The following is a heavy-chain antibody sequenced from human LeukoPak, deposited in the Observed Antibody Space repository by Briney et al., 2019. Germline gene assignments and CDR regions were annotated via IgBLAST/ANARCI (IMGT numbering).Heavy chain of an antibody. Sequence: AGGSLRLSCTASGFTFCDYAMSWVRQAPGKGLEWVGFIRSKASGGTTEYAASVNGRLTISRDDSKSIAYLQMNSLKTEDTAVYYCTREATYYYGSGSQTQFDYWGQGTLVTVSS. D-gene: IGHD3-10*01. V-gene: IGHV3-49*04. CDR3: TREATYYYGSGSQTQFDY. CDR1: GFTFCDYA. CDR2: IRSKASGGTT. J-gene: IGHJ4*02.